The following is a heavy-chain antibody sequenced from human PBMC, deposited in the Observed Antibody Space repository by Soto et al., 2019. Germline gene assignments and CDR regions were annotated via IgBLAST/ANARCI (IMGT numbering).Heavy chain of an antibody. CDR2: INHSGST. D-gene: IGHD2-15*01. J-gene: IGHJ6*03. CDR3: ARGVVYRDEDRIRDDYYFLAV. Sequence: RIIQQKRKGLEWIGEINHSGSTNYNPSLKSRVTISVDTSKNQFSLKLSSVTAADTAVYYCARGVVYRDEDRIRDDYYFLAVLVKGTT. V-gene: IGHV4-34*01.